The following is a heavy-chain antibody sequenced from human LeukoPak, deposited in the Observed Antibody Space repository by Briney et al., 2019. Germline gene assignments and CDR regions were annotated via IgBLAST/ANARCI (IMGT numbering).Heavy chain of an antibody. D-gene: IGHD5-24*01. Sequence: GGSLRLPCAASEFSVGSNYMTWVRQAPGKGLEWVSSISSSSSYRYYADSVKGRFTISRDNAKNSLYLQMNSLRAEDTAVYYCAREGYSPRDGYNFNFDYWGQGTLVTVSS. J-gene: IGHJ4*02. V-gene: IGHV3-21*01. CDR1: EFSVGSNY. CDR2: ISSSSSYR. CDR3: AREGYSPRDGYNFNFDY.